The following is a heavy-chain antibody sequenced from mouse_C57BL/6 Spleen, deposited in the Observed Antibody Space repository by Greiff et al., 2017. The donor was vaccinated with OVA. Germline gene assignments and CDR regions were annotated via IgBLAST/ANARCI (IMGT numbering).Heavy chain of an antibody. CDR2: IHPNSGTT. CDR3: ASPGY. V-gene: IGHV1-64*01. Sequence: QVQLQQPGAELVKPGASVKLSCKASGYTFTGYWMHWVQQTPGQGLEWIGMIHPNSGTTNYNEKFKGKSTLTVDKSSSTAYMQLTSLTSEDSAVYYCASPGYWGQGTTLTVSS. CDR1: GYTFTGYW. J-gene: IGHJ2*01.